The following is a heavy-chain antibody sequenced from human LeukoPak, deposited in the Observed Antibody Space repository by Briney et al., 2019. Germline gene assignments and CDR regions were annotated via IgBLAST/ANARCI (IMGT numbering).Heavy chain of an antibody. CDR2: ILYSGST. CDR1: GGSISSTSY. D-gene: IGHD2-2*01. V-gene: IGHV4-39*01. J-gene: IGHJ5*02. CDR3: GRQEVGAGYCSSTSCAEPRWFDP. Sequence: PSETLSLTCIASGGSISSTSYWGWIRQPPGKGLEWIGTILYSGSTFYNPSLKSRVTISVDTSKNQFSLKLNSVTAADTAVYYCGRQEVGAGYCSSTSCAEPRWFDPWGQGTLVTVSS.